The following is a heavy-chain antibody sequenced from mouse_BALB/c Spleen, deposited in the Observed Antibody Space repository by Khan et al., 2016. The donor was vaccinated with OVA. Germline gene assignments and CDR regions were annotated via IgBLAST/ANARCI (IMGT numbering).Heavy chain of an antibody. V-gene: IGHV3-1*02. CDR3: ARTARIKY. CDR2: IRYSGST. CDR1: GYSTTSGYG. Sequence: EVQLQESGPGLVKPSQSLSLTCTATGYSTTSGYGWNWIRQFPGNKLEWMGYIRYSGSTNYNPSLKSRISITRDTSKNQFFLQLNSVTTEDTATYYCARTARIKYWGQGTTLTVSS. J-gene: IGHJ2*01. D-gene: IGHD1-2*01.